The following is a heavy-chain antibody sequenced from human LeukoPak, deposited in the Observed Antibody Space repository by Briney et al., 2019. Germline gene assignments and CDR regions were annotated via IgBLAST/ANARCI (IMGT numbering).Heavy chain of an antibody. CDR2: IYTSGST. D-gene: IGHD2-15*01. CDR1: GGSISSYY. CDR3: ARVDLRAAYFDY. J-gene: IGHJ4*02. Sequence: PSETLSPTCTVSGGSISSYYWSWIRQPAGKGLEWIGRIYTSGSTGYNPSLKSRVTMSVDTSKNQFSLKLSSVTAADTAVYYCARVDLRAAYFDYWGQGTLVTVSS. V-gene: IGHV4-4*07.